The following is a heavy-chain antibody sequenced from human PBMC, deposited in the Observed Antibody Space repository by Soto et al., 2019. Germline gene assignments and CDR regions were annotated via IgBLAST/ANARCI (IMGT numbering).Heavy chain of an antibody. J-gene: IGHJ4*02. CDR1: GFTFSDHY. Sequence: EVQLVESGGGLVQPGGSLRLSCAASGFTFSDHYMDWVRQAPGKGLEWVGRTRNKANSYTTEYAASVKGRFTISRDDSKTSLYLQMNSLKTADTAVYYCARVDDSSGYYLDYWGQGTLVTVSS. CDR3: ARVDDSSGYYLDY. D-gene: IGHD3-22*01. V-gene: IGHV3-72*01. CDR2: TRNKANSYTT.